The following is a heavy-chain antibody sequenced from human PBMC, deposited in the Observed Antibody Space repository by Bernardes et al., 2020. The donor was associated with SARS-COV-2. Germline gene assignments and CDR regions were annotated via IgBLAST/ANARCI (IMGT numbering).Heavy chain of an antibody. Sequence: WASLRLTCTVSGASISDYWSWIRQPPGKRLEWIGFFYSTGSTNYDPPLKSRVTMSIDTSKNHFSLNLYSVTGADTAMYFCARGVASSRYFDFGGQGVLVTVSS. V-gene: IGHV4-59*01. CDR1: GASISDY. CDR2: FYSTGST. D-gene: IGHD2-8*01. CDR3: ARGVASSRYFDF. J-gene: IGHJ4*02.